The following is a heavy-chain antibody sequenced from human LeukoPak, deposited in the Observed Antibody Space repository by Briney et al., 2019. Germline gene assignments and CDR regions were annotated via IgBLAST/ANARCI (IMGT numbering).Heavy chain of an antibody. D-gene: IGHD3-16*01. CDR3: AKAGGISRVQPNFDY. Sequence: GRSLRLSCAASGFTFDDYAMRWVRQAPGKCLEWVSGISWNSGSIGYADSVKGRFTISRDNAKNSLYLQMNSLRAEHTALYYWAKAGGISRVQPNFDYWGQGTLVTVSS. J-gene: IGHJ4*02. V-gene: IGHV3-9*01. CDR2: ISWNSGSI. CDR1: GFTFDDYA.